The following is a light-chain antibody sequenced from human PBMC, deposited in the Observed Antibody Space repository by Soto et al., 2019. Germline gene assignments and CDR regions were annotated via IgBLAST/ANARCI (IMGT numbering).Light chain of an antibody. CDR1: PGVSSW. Sequence: DVQMTQSPSSVSASVGDTVTITCRASPGVSSWLAWYQQKPGIAPKLLIYAASSLQSGVPSRFSGSGSGTHFTLTISSLQPEDFATYYCQQAYGAPPTFGQGTKVDNK. CDR2: AAS. J-gene: IGKJ1*01. CDR3: QQAYGAPPT. V-gene: IGKV1-12*01.